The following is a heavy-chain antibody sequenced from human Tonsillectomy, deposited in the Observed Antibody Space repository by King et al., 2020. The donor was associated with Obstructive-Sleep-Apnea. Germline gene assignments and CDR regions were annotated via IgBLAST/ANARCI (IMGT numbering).Heavy chain of an antibody. CDR2: ISSAGSTE. CDR3: VRVSRWLQFNGDY. Sequence: QLVQSGGGVVQPGRSLRISCVASGFTFSNYAVHWVRQAPGKGLEWVAGISSAGSTEYYADSVKGRFTISRDNSNNTLYLQMNSLRAEDTAIYYCVRVSRWLQFNGDYWGQGTLVTVSS. CDR1: GFTFSNYA. D-gene: IGHD5-18*01. J-gene: IGHJ4*02. V-gene: IGHV3-30-3*01.